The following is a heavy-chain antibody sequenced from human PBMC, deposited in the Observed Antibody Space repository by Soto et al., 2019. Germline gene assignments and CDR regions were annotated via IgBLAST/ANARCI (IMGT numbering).Heavy chain of an antibody. CDR1: GFTFSSYG. Sequence: QTGGSLRLSCAASGFTFSSYGMHWVRQAPGKGLEWVAVISYDGSNKYYADSVKGRFTISRDNSKNTLYLQMNSLRAEDTAVYYCAKDLPPRAGFYYYGMDVWGQGTTVTVSS. V-gene: IGHV3-30*18. D-gene: IGHD6-19*01. CDR2: ISYDGSNK. CDR3: AKDLPPRAGFYYYGMDV. J-gene: IGHJ6*02.